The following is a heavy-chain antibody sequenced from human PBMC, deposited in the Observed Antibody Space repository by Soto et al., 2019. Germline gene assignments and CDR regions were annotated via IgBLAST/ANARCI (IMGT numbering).Heavy chain of an antibody. D-gene: IGHD5-12*01. J-gene: IGHJ6*02. CDR3: ARQGRQWLPRENYYYYGMDV. Sequence: SETLSLTCTVSGGSISSSSYYWGWIRQPPGKGLEWIGSIYYSGSTYYNPSLKSRVTISVDTSKNQFSLKLSSVTAADTAVYYCARQGRQWLPRENYYYYGMDVWGQGTTVTVSS. CDR1: GGSISSSSYY. CDR2: IYYSGST. V-gene: IGHV4-39*01.